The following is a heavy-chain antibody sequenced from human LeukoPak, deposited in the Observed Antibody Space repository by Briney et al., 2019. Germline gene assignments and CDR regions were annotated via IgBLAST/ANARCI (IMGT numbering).Heavy chain of an antibody. V-gene: IGHV4-34*08. Sequence: GSLRLSCAASGFTFSSYAMSWIRQPPGKGLEWIGEINHSGSTNYNPSLKSRVTISVDTSKNQFSLKLSSVTAADTAVYYCALTRFGAFDIWGQGTMVTVSS. J-gene: IGHJ3*02. D-gene: IGHD3-10*02. CDR3: ALTRFGAFDI. CDR1: GFTFSSYA. CDR2: INHSGST.